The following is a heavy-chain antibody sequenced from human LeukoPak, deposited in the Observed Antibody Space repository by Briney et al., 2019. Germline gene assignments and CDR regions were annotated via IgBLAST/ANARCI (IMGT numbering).Heavy chain of an antibody. V-gene: IGHV3-7*01. CDR2: INLDGSKK. J-gene: IGHJ4*02. CDR3: ARDETGGYFEN. D-gene: IGHD3-10*01. CDR1: GFIFSHHW. Sequence: PGGSLRFSCATSGFIFSHHWMSWVRQAPGKGLEWVANINLDGSKKYYVDSVKGRFTISRDNAQKSLYLQMNSLRVEDTAVYYCARDETGGYFENWGQGTLVTVSS.